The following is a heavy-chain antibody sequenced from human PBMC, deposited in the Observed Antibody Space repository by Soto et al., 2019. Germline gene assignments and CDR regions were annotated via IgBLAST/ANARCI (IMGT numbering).Heavy chain of an antibody. CDR2: IYRSGST. Sequence: PGGSLRLSCAASGFTVGDSYLNWVRQAPGKGLEWVSVIYRSGSTYYADSVKGRFSISRDTSKNTLYLQMNSLRADDTAVYYCARGFQTSFGYWGLGTLVTVSS. D-gene: IGHD3-10*01. CDR1: GFTVGDSY. J-gene: IGHJ4*02. V-gene: IGHV3-53*01. CDR3: ARGFQTSFGY.